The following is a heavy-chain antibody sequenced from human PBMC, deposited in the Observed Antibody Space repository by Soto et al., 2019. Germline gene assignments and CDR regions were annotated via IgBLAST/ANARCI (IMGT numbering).Heavy chain of an antibody. CDR3: ETNLAVAGTRYFDY. CDR2: IYHRGST. CDR1: GGSISSSNW. Sequence: QVQLQESGPGLVKPSGTLSLTCAVSGGSISSSNWWSWVRQPPGKGLEWIGEIYHRGSTNYNPSLKSRVTISLDKSKNQFSRNLSSVTAADTAVYYCETNLAVAGTRYFDYWGQGTLVTVSS. J-gene: IGHJ4*02. V-gene: IGHV4-4*02. D-gene: IGHD6-19*01.